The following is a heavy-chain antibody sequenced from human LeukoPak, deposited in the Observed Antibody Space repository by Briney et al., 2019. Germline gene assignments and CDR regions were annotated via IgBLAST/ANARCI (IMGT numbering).Heavy chain of an antibody. Sequence: GGSLRLSCAASGFTFSSYGMHWVRQAPGKGLEWVAVISYDGSNKYYADSVKGRFTISRDNSKNTLYLQMNSLRAEDTAVYYCAKDLSRYYDSSGYFGLGHWGQGTLVTVSS. CDR1: GFTFSSYG. CDR2: ISYDGSNK. CDR3: AKDLSRYYDSSGYFGLGH. D-gene: IGHD3-22*01. V-gene: IGHV3-30*18. J-gene: IGHJ4*02.